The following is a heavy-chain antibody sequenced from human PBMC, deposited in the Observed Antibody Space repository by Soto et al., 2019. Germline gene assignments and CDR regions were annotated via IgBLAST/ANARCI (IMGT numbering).Heavy chain of an antibody. CDR2: IIPIFGTA. V-gene: IGHV1-69*13. Sequence: GASVKVSCKASGGTFSSYAISWVRQAPGQGLEWMGGIIPIFGTANYAQKFQGRVTITADESTSTAYMELSSLRSEDTAVYYCARGANYDYVWGGYRYHFDYWGQGTLVTVSS. CDR3: ARGANYDYVWGGYRYHFDY. CDR1: GGTFSSYA. D-gene: IGHD3-16*02. J-gene: IGHJ4*02.